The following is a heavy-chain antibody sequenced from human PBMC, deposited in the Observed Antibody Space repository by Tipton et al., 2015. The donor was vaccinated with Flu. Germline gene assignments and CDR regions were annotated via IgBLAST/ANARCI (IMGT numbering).Heavy chain of an antibody. CDR3: AKANFAVYYDSIGTFVY. D-gene: IGHD3-22*01. J-gene: IGHJ4*02. Sequence: SLRLSCVASGFTISNFGMHWVRQAPGKGLEWVAFIRFDETYKYADSVKGRFTISSDNSNNTLYLQMNSLRAEDTALYYCAKANFAVYYDSIGTFVYWGQGTLVTVSS. V-gene: IGHV3-30*02. CDR1: GFTISNFG. CDR2: IRFDETYK.